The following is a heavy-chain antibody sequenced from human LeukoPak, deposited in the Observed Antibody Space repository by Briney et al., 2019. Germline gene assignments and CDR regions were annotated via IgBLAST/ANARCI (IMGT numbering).Heavy chain of an antibody. CDR2: IKQDGSEK. V-gene: IGHV3-7*01. D-gene: IGHD6-19*01. CDR3: ARDLAGYSSGWSPYYYYGMDV. J-gene: IGHJ6*02. CDR1: GFTFSSYW. Sequence: TGGSLRLSCAASGFTFSSYWMSWVRQAPGKGLEWVANIKQDGSEKYYVDSVKGRFTISRDNAKNSLYLQMNSLRAEDTAVYYCARDLAGYSSGWSPYYYYGMDVWGQGTTVTVSS.